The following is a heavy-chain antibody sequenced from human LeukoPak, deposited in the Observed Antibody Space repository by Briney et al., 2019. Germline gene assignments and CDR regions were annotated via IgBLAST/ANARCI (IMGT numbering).Heavy chain of an antibody. CDR2: ISGSGGST. D-gene: IGHD6-19*01. V-gene: IGHV3-23*01. CDR1: GFTFSSYG. CDR3: AKAPLGYISGWYDY. Sequence: PGGSLRLSCAASGFTFSSYGMSWVRQAPGKGLEWVSAISGSGGSTYYADSVKGRFTISRDNSKNTLYLQMNSLRAEDTAVYYCAKAPLGYISGWYDYWGQGILVTVSS. J-gene: IGHJ4*02.